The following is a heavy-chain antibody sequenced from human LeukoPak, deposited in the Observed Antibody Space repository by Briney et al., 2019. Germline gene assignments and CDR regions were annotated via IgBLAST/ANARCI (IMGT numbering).Heavy chain of an antibody. V-gene: IGHV4-39*01. Sequence: SETLSLTCSVSGGSISSSSSYWGWIRRPPGQGLEWIATIHYSGSTNYNPSLKSRVTISVDTSKNQFSLKLSSVTAADTAVYYCARHTSGSSLDYWGQGTLVTVSA. CDR3: ARHTSGSSLDY. D-gene: IGHD6-6*01. CDR1: GGSISSSSSY. J-gene: IGHJ4*02. CDR2: IHYSGST.